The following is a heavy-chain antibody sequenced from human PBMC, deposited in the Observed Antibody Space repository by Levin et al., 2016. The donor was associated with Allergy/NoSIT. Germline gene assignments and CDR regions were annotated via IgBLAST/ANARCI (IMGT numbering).Heavy chain of an antibody. J-gene: IGHJ4*02. Sequence: GESLKISCAASGFTFKTYAMHWARQTPGKGLEWVALISYDGSNKLYADTVRGRFTISRDNSKNTLDLEMNSLKTEDAGVYYCVRRVITGPYWDYWGQGTLVTVSS. CDR2: ISYDGSNK. CDR1: GFTFKTYA. D-gene: IGHD3-22*01. CDR3: VRRVITGPYWDY. V-gene: IGHV3-30*04.